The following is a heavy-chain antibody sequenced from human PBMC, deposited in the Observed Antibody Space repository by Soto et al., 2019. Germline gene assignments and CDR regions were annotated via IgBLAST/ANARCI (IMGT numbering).Heavy chain of an antibody. J-gene: IGHJ5*02. D-gene: IGHD2-21*02. CDR2: IYYSGST. CDR1: GGSISSGGYY. Sequence: QVQLQESGPGLVKPSQTLSLTCTVSGGSISSGGYYRGWIRQHPGKGLEWIGYIYYSGSTYYNSSLRRRVSIPIPTSKTQFSLKLSSVIAADTAAYSCAGTGFCGGACCWFDPWGQGTLVTVSS. CDR3: AGTGFCGGACCWFDP. V-gene: IGHV4-31*03.